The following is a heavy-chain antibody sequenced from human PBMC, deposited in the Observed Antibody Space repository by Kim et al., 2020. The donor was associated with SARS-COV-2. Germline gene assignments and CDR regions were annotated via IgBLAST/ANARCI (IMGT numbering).Heavy chain of an antibody. CDR1: GGSISSGGYY. Sequence: SETLSLTCTVSGGSISSGGYYWSWIRQHPGKGLEWIGYIYYSGSTYYNPSLKSRVTISVDTSKNQFSLKLSSVTAADTAVYYCATSIAAAGRSPFNYWGKGTLVTVSS. V-gene: IGHV4-31*03. J-gene: IGHJ4*02. CDR2: IYYSGST. CDR3: ATSIAAAGRSPFNY. D-gene: IGHD6-13*01.